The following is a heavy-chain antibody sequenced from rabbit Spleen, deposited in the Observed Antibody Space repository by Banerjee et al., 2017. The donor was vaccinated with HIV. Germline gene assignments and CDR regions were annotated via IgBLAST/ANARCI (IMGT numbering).Heavy chain of an antibody. Sequence: QSLEESGGDLVKPEGSLTLTCTASGFSFSSSYWMCWVRQAPGKGLEWIACIYAGSSGTTYYASWAKGRFTISKTSSTTVTLQMTSLTAADTATYFCARNYVNVFDPWGPGTLVTVS. CDR2: IYAGSSGTT. D-gene: IGHD1-1*01. CDR3: ARNYVNVFDP. J-gene: IGHJ2*01. CDR1: GFSFSSSYW. V-gene: IGHV1S40*01.